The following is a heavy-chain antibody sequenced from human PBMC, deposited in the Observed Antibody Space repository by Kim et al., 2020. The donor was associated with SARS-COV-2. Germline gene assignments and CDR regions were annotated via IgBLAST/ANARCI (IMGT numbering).Heavy chain of an antibody. V-gene: IGHV4-59*01. CDR2: ISYSGFT. CDR1: GASISSYY. CDR3: AREERGGDGSEWDYYYNLDV. J-gene: IGHJ6*02. Sequence: SETLSLTCTVSGASISSYYWSWIRQPPGKGLESIGYISYSGFTNYSPSLKSRVTISLDTSKNQFSLRLRSVTAADTAVYYCAREERGGDGSEWDYYYNLDVWGQGTTVTVSS. D-gene: IGHD3-10*01.